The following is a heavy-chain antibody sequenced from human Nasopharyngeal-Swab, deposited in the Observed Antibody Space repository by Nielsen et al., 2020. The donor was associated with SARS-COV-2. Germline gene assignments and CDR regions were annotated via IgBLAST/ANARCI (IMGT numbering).Heavy chain of an antibody. CDR3: ARADSSGWFFSD. D-gene: IGHD6-19*01. J-gene: IGHJ4*02. V-gene: IGHV3-48*03. CDR2: ISSSDSTT. Sequence: VCQMPGKGLEWVSYISSSDSTTYYADSVKGRFTISRDNAKNSLYLQMNSLRVEDTGVYYCARADSSGWFFSDWGRGTLVTVSS.